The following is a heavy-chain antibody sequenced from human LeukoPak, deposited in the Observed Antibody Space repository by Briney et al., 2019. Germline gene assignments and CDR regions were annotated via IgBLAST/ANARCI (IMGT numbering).Heavy chain of an antibody. V-gene: IGHV3-7*01. CDR2: IKQDGSEK. Sequence: GGSLRLSCAASGFTFSSYWMSWVRQAPGKGLEWVANIKQDGSEKYYVDSVKGRFTISRDNAKISLYLQMNSLRAEDTAVYYCARDLNYYDSSGSDYWGQGTLVTVSS. CDR3: ARDLNYYDSSGSDY. D-gene: IGHD3-22*01. CDR1: GFTFSSYW. J-gene: IGHJ4*02.